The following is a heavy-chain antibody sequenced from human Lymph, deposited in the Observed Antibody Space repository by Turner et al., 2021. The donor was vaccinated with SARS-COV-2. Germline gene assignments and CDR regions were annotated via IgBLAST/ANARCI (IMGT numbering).Heavy chain of an antibody. J-gene: IGHJ4*02. V-gene: IGHV3-30-3*01. Sequence: QVQLVESGGGVVQPGRSLRLSCEASGFTFSSYAMHWVRQAPGKGLEWVALISYDGINKYYADSVKGRFTISRDNSKNTLYLQMNSLRAEDTAVYYCARALSGSYFRPFDYWGQGTLVTVSS. CDR3: ARALSGSYFRPFDY. CDR2: ISYDGINK. CDR1: GFTFSSYA. D-gene: IGHD1-26*01.